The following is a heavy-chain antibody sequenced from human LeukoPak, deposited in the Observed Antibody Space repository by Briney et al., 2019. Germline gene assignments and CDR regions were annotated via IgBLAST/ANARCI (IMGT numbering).Heavy chain of an antibody. J-gene: IGHJ4*02. CDR1: GGSISSSSYY. D-gene: IGHD5-18*01. V-gene: IGHV4-39*07. CDR3: ARVSRSFGFYYFDY. CDR2: IYYSGST. Sequence: SETLSLTCTVSGGSISSSSYYWGWIRQPPGKGLEWIGSIYYSGSTYYNPSLKSRVTISVDTSKNQFSLKLSSVTAADTAVYFCARVSRSFGFYYFDYWGQGTLVTVSS.